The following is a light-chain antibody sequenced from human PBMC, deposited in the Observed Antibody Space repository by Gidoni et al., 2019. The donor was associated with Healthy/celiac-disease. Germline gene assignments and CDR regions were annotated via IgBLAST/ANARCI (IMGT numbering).Light chain of an antibody. J-gene: IGLJ2*01. CDR2: QDS. CDR1: TLGEKD. CDR3: QAWDSSTVV. V-gene: IGLV3-1*01. Sequence: SCALTQRPSVSVDPGQTASITCSGDTLGEKDACWYQQKPGQSPVLVIYQDSKRPAGTPGRFSASNSGNTATLTISGTQAMEEADYYCQAWDSSTVVFGGGTKLTVL.